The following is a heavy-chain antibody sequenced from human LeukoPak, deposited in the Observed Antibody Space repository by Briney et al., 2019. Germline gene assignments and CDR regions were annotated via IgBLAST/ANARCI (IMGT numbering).Heavy chain of an antibody. CDR1: GYTFTSYG. CDR2: IWYDGSNK. J-gene: IGHJ4*02. D-gene: IGHD3-10*01. Sequence: SCKASGYTFTSYGISWVRQAPGKGLEWVAVIWYDGSNKYYADSVKGRFTISRDNSKNTLYLQMNSLRAEDTAVYYCARESGDGYFDYWGQGTLVTVSS. V-gene: IGHV3-33*01. CDR3: ARESGDGYFDY.